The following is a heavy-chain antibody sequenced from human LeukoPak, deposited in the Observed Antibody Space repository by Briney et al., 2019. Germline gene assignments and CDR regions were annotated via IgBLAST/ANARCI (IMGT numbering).Heavy chain of an antibody. Sequence: PGGSLRLSCAAWGCTFSDYYMSLIRQVPGKGLEWVSYISGSSSYTNYADSVKGRFTISRDNANNSLYLQMNSLRAEDTAVYYCTRITVVAGNTYLADYWGQGTLVTVSS. CDR1: GCTFSDYY. J-gene: IGHJ4*02. CDR3: TRITVVAGNTYLADY. CDR2: ISGSSSYT. V-gene: IGHV3-11*03. D-gene: IGHD6-19*01.